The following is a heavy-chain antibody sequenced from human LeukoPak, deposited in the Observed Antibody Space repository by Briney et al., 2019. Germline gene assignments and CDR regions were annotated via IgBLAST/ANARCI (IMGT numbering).Heavy chain of an antibody. CDR2: ISTYNGNT. CDR1: GYTFTNYG. CDR3: TRENYETYSMDV. D-gene: IGHD3-22*01. Sequence: ASVKVSCKASGYTFTNYGVSWVRQAPGQGLEWMGWISTYNGNTNYAHKLQGRDTMTTDTSTSAAYMELRSLRSDDTAVYYCTRENYETYSMDVWGQGTTVTVSS. J-gene: IGHJ6*02. V-gene: IGHV1-18*01.